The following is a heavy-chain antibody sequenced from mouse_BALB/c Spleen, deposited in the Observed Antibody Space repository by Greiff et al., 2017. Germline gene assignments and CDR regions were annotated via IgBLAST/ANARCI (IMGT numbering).Heavy chain of an antibody. V-gene: IGHV5-6*01. CDR3: ARPTTYAMDY. CDR1: GFTFSSYG. Sequence: EVQLVESGGDLVKPGGSLKLSCAASGFTFSSYGMSWVRQTPVKRLEWVATISSGGSYTYYPDSVKGRFTISRDNAKNTLYLQMSSLKSEDTAMYYCARPTTYAMDYWGQGTSVTVSS. CDR2: ISSGGSYT. D-gene: IGHD2-12*01. J-gene: IGHJ4*01.